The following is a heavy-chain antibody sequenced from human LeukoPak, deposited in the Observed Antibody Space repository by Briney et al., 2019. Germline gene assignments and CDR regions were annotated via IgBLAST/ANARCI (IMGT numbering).Heavy chain of an antibody. CDR2: INPNSGGT. J-gene: IGHJ4*02. D-gene: IGHD3-22*01. CDR1: GYTFTGYS. CDR3: AREGNYDSSGYDY. Sequence: ASVTVSCKASGYTFTGYSMHWVRQAPGQGLEWMGWINPNSGGTNYAQKFQGRVTMTRDTSISTAYMELSRLRSDDTAVYYCAREGNYDSSGYDYWGQGTLVTVSS. V-gene: IGHV1-2*02.